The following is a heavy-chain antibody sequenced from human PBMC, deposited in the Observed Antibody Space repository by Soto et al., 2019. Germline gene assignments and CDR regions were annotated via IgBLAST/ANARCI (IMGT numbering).Heavy chain of an antibody. D-gene: IGHD3-16*01. Sequence: SVKVSCKASGGTFSTFGISWVRQAPGQGLEWMGGIIPFFGTAKYSRKFEDRITITADESTNTVYMDLRSLTSEDTAIYYCARTAPMDAGDKYYYDFWGQGALVTVSS. CDR3: ARTAPMDAGDKYYYDF. J-gene: IGHJ4*02. CDR1: GGTFSTFG. CDR2: IIPFFGTA. V-gene: IGHV1-69*13.